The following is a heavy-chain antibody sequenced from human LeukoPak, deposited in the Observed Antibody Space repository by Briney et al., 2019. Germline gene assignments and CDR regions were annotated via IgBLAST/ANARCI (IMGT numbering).Heavy chain of an antibody. D-gene: IGHD1-26*01. CDR2: ISADGGST. CDR1: GFTFTNYG. V-gene: IGHV3-23*01. CDR3: ARDKEGAGAKGYGMDV. J-gene: IGHJ6*02. Sequence: GGSLRLSCVGSGFTFTNYGMSWVRQAPGKGLECVSTISADGGSTYYPDSVKGRFTISRDNSKNTLYLQMNSLRAEDTAVYYCARDKEGAGAKGYGMDVWGQGTTVTVSS.